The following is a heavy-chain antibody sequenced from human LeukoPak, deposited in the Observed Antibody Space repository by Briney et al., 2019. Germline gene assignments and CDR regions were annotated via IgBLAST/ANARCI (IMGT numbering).Heavy chain of an antibody. D-gene: IGHD5-18*01. V-gene: IGHV3-23*01. CDR3: AKDRGYSYGISEY. Sequence: GGSLRLSCVASGFTFSTFAMNWVRQAPGKGLEWVSTISETGRSAYYADSVKGQFTISRDNSKNTLYLQMNSLRAEDTAVYYCAKDRGYSYGISEYWGQGTLVTVSS. CDR2: ISETGRSA. J-gene: IGHJ4*02. CDR1: GFTFSTFA.